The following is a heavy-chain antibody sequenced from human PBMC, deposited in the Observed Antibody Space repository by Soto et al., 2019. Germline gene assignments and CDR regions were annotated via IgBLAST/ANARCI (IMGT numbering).Heavy chain of an antibody. Sequence: PGGSLRLSCAASGFTFSSYSMNWVRQAPGKGLEWVSSISSSSSYIYYADSVKGRFTISRDNAKNSLYLQMNSLRAEDTAVYYCARGSVVVVAALDYWGQGTLVTVSS. V-gene: IGHV3-21*01. D-gene: IGHD2-15*01. J-gene: IGHJ4*02. CDR3: ARGSVVVVAALDY. CDR1: GFTFSSYS. CDR2: ISSSSSYI.